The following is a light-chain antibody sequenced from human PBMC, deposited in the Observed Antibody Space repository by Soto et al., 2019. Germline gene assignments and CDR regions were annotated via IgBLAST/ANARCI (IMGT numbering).Light chain of an antibody. V-gene: IGLV2-14*01. CDR3: GSYTTTYIRI. J-gene: IGLJ1*01. CDR2: GVT. CDR1: SSDVGRYNY. Sequence: QPVLTQPASVSGSPGQSITISCTGTSSDVGRYNYVSWYQQYPGRAPKLIIYGVTNRPSGVSDRFSGSKSGNVASLSISGLQAADEADYYCGSYTTTYIRIFGTGTKVTVL.